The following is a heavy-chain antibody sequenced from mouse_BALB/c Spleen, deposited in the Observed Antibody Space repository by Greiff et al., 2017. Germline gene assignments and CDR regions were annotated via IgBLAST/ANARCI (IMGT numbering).Heavy chain of an antibody. CDR1: GYSFTSYY. D-gene: IGHD1-1*01. J-gene: IGHJ2*01. CDR3: AYYYGSSNY. V-gene: IGHV1S135*01. CDR2: IDPFNGGT. Sequence: VQLQQSGPELMKPGASVKISCKASGYSFTSYYMHWVKQSHGKSLEWIGYIDPFNGGTSYNQKFKGKATLTVDKSSSTAYMHLSSLTSEDSAVYYCAYYYGSSNYWGQGTTLTVSS.